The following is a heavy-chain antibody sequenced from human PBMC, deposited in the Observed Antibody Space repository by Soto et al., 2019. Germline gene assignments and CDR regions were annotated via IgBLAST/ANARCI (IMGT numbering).Heavy chain of an antibody. Sequence: QVQLVESGGGVVQPGWSLRLSCAASGFPFTTYGMHWVREGPGKGLEWVAVISYDGSNKYYADSVKGRFTISRDNSKNTLYLQMNSLRPEDTALYYCVGGQYYFDYRGQGTLVTVSS. D-gene: IGHD3-10*01. CDR3: VGGQYYFDY. V-gene: IGHV3-30*03. J-gene: IGHJ4*02. CDR2: ISYDGSNK. CDR1: GFPFTTYG.